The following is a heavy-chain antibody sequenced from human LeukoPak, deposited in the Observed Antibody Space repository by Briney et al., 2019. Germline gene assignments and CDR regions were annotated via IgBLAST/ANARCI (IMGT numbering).Heavy chain of an antibody. J-gene: IGHJ3*02. CDR3: ARIRDGYNDAYDI. D-gene: IGHD5-24*01. V-gene: IGHV1-46*01. CDR2: INPGGGNT. Sequence: ASVKVSCTASGYTFTNSYIHWVRQAPGQGLEWMGLINPGGGNTNYAQNFQGRLTMTRDTSTTTVYMELSSLRSEDTAIYYCARIRDGYNDAYDIWGQGTVVTVPS. CDR1: GYTFTNSY.